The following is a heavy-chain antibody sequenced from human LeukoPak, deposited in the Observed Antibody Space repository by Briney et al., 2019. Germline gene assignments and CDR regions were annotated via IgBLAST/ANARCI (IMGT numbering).Heavy chain of an antibody. CDR3: ATGISGAFGWFSY. D-gene: IGHD6-19*01. J-gene: IGHJ4*02. V-gene: IGHV1-24*01. CDR1: GYTLTELS. Sequence: ASVKVSCKVSGYTLTELSMHWVRQAPGKGLEWMGGFDPEDGETIYAQKYQGRVTMTVATSTDTAYMELSSLRSEDTAVYYCATGISGAFGWFSYGGQGTLITVSS. CDR2: FDPEDGET.